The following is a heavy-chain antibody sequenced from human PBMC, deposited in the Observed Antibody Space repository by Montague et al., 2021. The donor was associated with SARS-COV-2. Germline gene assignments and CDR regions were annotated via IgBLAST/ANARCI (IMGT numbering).Heavy chain of an antibody. D-gene: IGHD6-19*01. CDR3: VAEWLAIYYFDF. CDR2: LFYSGSS. J-gene: IGHJ4*02. CDR1: GGSISSSNYY. V-gene: IGHV4-39*01. Sequence: SETLSLTCTVAGGSISSSNYYWGWIPQPPGKGLEWIGSLFYSGSSFYNPSLKSRVTISVDTSKNQFSLRLSSVTAADTAVYYCVAEWLAIYYFDFWGQGTLVTVSS.